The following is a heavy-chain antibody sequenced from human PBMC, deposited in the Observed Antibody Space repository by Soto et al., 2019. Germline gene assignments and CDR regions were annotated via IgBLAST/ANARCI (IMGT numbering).Heavy chain of an antibody. Sequence: QVQLVESGGGVVQPGRSLRLSCAASGFTFSSYAMHWVRQAPGKGLEWVAVISYDGSNKYYADSVKGRFTISRDNSKNTLYLQMNSLRAEDTAVYYCARDWGTSTTITRPEYYFDYWGQGTLVTVSS. CDR2: ISYDGSNK. CDR3: ARDWGTSTTITRPEYYFDY. CDR1: GFTFSSYA. V-gene: IGHV3-30-3*01. D-gene: IGHD5-12*01. J-gene: IGHJ4*02.